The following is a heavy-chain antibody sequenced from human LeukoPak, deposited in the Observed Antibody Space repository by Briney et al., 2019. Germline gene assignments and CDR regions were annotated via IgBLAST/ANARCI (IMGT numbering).Heavy chain of an antibody. CDR1: GGSISSGSYY. Sequence: PSETLSLTCTVSGGSISSGSYYWSWIRQPAGKGLEWIGRIYTSGSTNYNPSLKSRVTISVDTSKNQFSLKLSSVTAADTAVYYCARDQRRYDFWSGLSLYYFDYWGQGTLVTVSS. D-gene: IGHD3-3*01. V-gene: IGHV4-61*02. CDR2: IYTSGST. J-gene: IGHJ4*02. CDR3: ARDQRRYDFWSGLSLYYFDY.